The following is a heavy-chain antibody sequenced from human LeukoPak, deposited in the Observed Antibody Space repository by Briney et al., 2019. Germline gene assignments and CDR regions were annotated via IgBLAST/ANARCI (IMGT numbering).Heavy chain of an antibody. J-gene: IGHJ4*02. CDR3: ATGAEMDRGVIIIGHLDY. CDR1: GFTFSTYW. Sequence: PGGSLRLSCAASGFTFSTYWMNWVRQAPGKGLEGVANINQYGNEKYYVDSVKGRFTISRDNDKNSLYLEMNSLRAEDTAVYYCATGAEMDRGVIIIGHLDYWGQGTLVTASS. D-gene: IGHD3-10*01. CDR2: INQYGNEK. V-gene: IGHV3-7*01.